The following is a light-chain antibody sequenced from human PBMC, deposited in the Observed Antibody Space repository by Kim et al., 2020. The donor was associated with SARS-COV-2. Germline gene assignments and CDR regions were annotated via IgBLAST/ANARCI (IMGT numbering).Light chain of an antibody. J-gene: IGLJ1*01. Sequence: SYELTQPPSVSVSPGQTASITCSGDKLGDKYACWYQQKPGQSPVLVIYQDSKRPSGIPERFSGSNSRTTATLTISGTQAMDEADYYCQAWASSTYVFGTG. CDR1: KLGDKY. CDR3: QAWASSTYV. CDR2: QDS. V-gene: IGLV3-1*01.